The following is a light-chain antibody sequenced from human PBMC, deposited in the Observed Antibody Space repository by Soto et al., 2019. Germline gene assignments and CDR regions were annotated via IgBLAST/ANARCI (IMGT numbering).Light chain of an antibody. CDR3: ISYTSDNTYV. CDR1: SSDIGGYNF. J-gene: IGLJ1*01. Sequence: QSVLTQPASVSGSPGQSITISCTGDSSDIGGYNFVSWYQHHPGKAPKLIIYEVTERPSGVSNRFSGSKSGNTASLTISGLQAEDEADYYCISYTSDNTYVFGTGTKVTVL. V-gene: IGLV2-14*01. CDR2: EVT.